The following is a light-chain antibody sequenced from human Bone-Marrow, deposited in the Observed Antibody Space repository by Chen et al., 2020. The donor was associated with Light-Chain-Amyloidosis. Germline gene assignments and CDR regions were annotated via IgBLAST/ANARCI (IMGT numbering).Light chain of an antibody. V-gene: IGLV2-8*01. CDR3: SSYAGSNFQI. CDR2: DVS. Sequence: QSALTQPPSASGSPAQSATISRTGTNSDIGNYNDVSWYQQHPGKAPKLLIYDVSERPSGVSDRFSGSKSGNTASLTVSGLQAEDGADYYCSSYAGSNFQIFGGGTKLTVL. J-gene: IGLJ2*01. CDR1: NSDIGNYND.